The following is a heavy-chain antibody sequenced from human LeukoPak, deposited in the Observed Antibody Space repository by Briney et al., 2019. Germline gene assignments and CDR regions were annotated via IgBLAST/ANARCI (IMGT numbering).Heavy chain of an antibody. J-gene: IGHJ6*02. CDR3: ARGDFYDFWSGTHYYGMGV. Sequence: SETLSLTCAVYGGSLSGYYWSWIRQPPGKGLEWIGEINHSGSTNYNPSLKSRVTISVDMSKNQFSLKLSSVTAADTAVYYCARGDFYDFWSGTHYYGMGVWGQGTTVTVSS. CDR1: GGSLSGYY. CDR2: INHSGST. V-gene: IGHV4-34*01. D-gene: IGHD3-3*01.